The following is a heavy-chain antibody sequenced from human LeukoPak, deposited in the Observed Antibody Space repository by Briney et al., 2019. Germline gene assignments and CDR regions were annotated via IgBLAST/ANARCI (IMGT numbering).Heavy chain of an antibody. D-gene: IGHD2-21*02. V-gene: IGHV4-4*07. CDR1: GASISNDY. CDR3: ARARGGGGSYGHFDY. J-gene: IGHJ4*02. Sequence: SETLSLTCTVSGASISNDYWTWIRQPAGEGLEWIGRIYSSGNTNYNPSLKSRVTMSLDTSKNQFSLRLSSVTAADTAVYYCARARGGGGSYGHFDYWGQGTLVTVSS. CDR2: IYSSGNT.